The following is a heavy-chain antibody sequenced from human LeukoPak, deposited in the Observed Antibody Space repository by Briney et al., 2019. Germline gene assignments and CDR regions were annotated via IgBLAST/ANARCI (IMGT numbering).Heavy chain of an antibody. CDR1: GFTFSSNY. J-gene: IGHJ4*02. CDR3: ARDSSPGYYDYVWGTYPRY. CDR2: IYSGGST. V-gene: IGHV3-53*04. D-gene: IGHD3-16*02. Sequence: PGGSLRLSCAASGFTFSSNYMSWVRQAPGKGLEWVSVIYSGGSTYYADSVKGRFTISRHNSKNTLYLQMNSLRAEDTAVYYCARDSSPGYYDYVWGTYPRYWGPGTLVTVSS.